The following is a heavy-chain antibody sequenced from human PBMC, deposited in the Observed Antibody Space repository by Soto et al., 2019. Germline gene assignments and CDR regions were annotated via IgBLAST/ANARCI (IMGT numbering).Heavy chain of an antibody. V-gene: IGHV4-59*01. J-gene: IGHJ4*02. CDR2: IYASGSP. D-gene: IGHD1-26*01. CDR1: GGSIGVYY. Sequence: SATLSLPCAISGGSIGVYYWSWIRQPPGQGLEWIGYIYASGSPYYNPSLKSRVTISADTSKNQISLKLTSPTAADTAVYYCARGVGSSPPQYWGRGTLVTVSS. CDR3: ARGVGSSPPQY.